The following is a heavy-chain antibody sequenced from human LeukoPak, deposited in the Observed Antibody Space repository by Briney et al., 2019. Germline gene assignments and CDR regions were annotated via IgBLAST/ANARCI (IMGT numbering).Heavy chain of an antibody. J-gene: IGHJ4*02. V-gene: IGHV4-31*03. CDR2: IYYSGST. CDR3: ARGASGEGY. Sequence: PSETLSLTCTVSGGSISSGGHYWSWVRQRPGNGLEWIGHIYYSGSTNYNPSLMSRVTISVDTSKNQFSLNLSSVTAADTAVYYCARGASGEGYWGQGTLVTVSS. CDR1: GGSISSGGHY. D-gene: IGHD3-10*01.